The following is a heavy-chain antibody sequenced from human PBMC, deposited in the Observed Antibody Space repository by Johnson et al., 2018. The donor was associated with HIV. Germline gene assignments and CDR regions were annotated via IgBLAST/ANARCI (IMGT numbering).Heavy chain of an antibody. CDR2: INSDGSIT. CDR1: GCTFGDYA. V-gene: IGHV3-74*02. Sequence: VQLVESGGGLVQPGRSLRLFSTASGCTFGDYAMSWVRQGPGKGLVWVSRINSDGSITTYADSVKGRFTISRDNAKNTLYLQMNSLRDEDTAVYYCTPLGGYTPGSLDIWGQGTLVTVSS. D-gene: IGHD3-16*02. CDR3: TPLGGYTPGSLDI. J-gene: IGHJ3*02.